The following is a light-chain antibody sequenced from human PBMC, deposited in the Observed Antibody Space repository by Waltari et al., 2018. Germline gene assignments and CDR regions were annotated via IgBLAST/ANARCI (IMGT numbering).Light chain of an antibody. CDR1: TSNIGARFD. V-gene: IGLV1-40*01. J-gene: IGLJ2*01. Sequence: SVLTQPPSVSGAPGPRVPISCTGSTSNIGARFDVPWYQQLPGTAPKLPIYDTTNRPSGVPDRFSGSRSGTSASLAISGLQPEDEADYYCQSYDHTLSASVFGGGTKLTVL. CDR3: QSYDHTLSASV. CDR2: DTT.